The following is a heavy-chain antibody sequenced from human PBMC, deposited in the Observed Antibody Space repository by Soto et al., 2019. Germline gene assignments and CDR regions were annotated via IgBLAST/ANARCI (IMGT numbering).Heavy chain of an antibody. Sequence: GESLKISCKGSGYSFTSYWISWVRQMPGKGLEWMGRIDPSDSYTNYSPSFQGHVTISADKSISTAYLQWSSLKASDTAMYYYARLGWNEGYYYHGMDVWGQGTTVTVS. CDR2: IDPSDSYT. CDR3: ARLGWNEGYYYHGMDV. CDR1: GYSFTSYW. D-gene: IGHD1-1*01. V-gene: IGHV5-10-1*01. J-gene: IGHJ6*02.